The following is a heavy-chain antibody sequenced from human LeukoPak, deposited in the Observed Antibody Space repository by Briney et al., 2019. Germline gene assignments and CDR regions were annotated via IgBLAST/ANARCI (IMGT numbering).Heavy chain of an antibody. Sequence: PGGSLRLSCAASGFTFSSYAMHWVRQAPGKGLEWVAVISYDGSNKYYADSVKGRFTISRDNSKNTLYLQMNSLRAEDTAVYYCARDRHSGSSYGPFDYWGQGTLVTVSS. J-gene: IGHJ4*02. D-gene: IGHD1-26*01. V-gene: IGHV3-30*04. CDR1: GFTFSSYA. CDR2: ISYDGSNK. CDR3: ARDRHSGSSYGPFDY.